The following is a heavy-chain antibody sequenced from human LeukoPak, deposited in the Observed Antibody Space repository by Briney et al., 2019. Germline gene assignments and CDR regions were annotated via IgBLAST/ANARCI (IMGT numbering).Heavy chain of an antibody. J-gene: IGHJ4*02. D-gene: IGHD5-12*01. Sequence: SETLPLTCTVSGASISPYYWSWVRQPPGRGLEWIGYIYDSGSTKYNPSLKSRVTISVDTSTNQFSLKLSSVTAADTAMYYCAGGTKTGNTGYDWNYWGQGSLVTVSS. CDR1: GASISPYY. CDR2: IYDSGST. CDR3: AGGTKTGNTGYDWNY. V-gene: IGHV4-59*01.